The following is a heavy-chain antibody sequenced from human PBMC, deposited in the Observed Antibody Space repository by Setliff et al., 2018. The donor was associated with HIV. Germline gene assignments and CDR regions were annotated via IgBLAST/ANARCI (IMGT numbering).Heavy chain of an antibody. J-gene: IGHJ2*01. V-gene: IGHV4-38-2*01. CDR3: ARRRETIVVVIGIPNWYFDL. Sequence: PSETLSLTCAVSGYSISSGYYWGWIRQPPGKGLEWIGTIYHSGSTYYNPSLKSRVTISVDTSKNQFSLRLSSVTAADSAVYYCARRRETIVVVIGIPNWYFDLWGHGTLVTSPQ. D-gene: IGHD2-21*01. CDR2: IYHSGST. CDR1: GYSISSGYY.